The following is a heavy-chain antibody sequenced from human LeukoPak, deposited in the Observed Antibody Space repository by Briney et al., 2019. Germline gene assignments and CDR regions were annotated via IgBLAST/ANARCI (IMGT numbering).Heavy chain of an antibody. Sequence: ASVKVSCKASGYTFTSYYMHWVRQAPGQGLEWMGIINPSGVSTSYAQKFQGRVTMTRDTSTSTVYMELSSLRSEDTAVYYCARDMYPMITFGGVIAFDYWGQGTLVTVSS. CDR1: GYTFTSYY. J-gene: IGHJ4*02. V-gene: IGHV1-46*01. CDR3: ARDMYPMITFGGVIAFDY. CDR2: INPSGVST. D-gene: IGHD3-16*02.